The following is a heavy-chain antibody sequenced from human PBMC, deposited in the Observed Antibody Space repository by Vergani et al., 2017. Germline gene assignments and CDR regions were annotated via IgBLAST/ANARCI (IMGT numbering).Heavy chain of an antibody. CDR1: GFTFSSYG. D-gene: IGHD2-2*01. J-gene: IGHJ3*01. CDR2: ISGSGGRA. V-gene: IGHV3-23*01. CDR3: AREYSSTSGRAFDF. Sequence: ELQLMESGGGVVQPGGSLRLSCAASGFTFSSYGMYWVRQAPGKGLEWVSVISGSGGRAKYADSVKGRFTVSRDNSKNSLYLQMDSLRAEDTAVYYCAREYSSTSGRAFDFWGQGTKVTVSS.